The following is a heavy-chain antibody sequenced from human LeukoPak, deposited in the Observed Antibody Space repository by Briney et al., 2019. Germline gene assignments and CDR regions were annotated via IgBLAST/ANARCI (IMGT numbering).Heavy chain of an antibody. CDR3: AETPPSYGR. V-gene: IGHV3-43*02. D-gene: IGHD1-14*01. Sequence: PGGSLRLSCAVSGFTFHEYAMHWVRQAPGKGLEWVSLISGDGATTYYADSVKGRFTISRDNSKNSLYLQMNSLRTEDTALYYCAETPPSYGRWGQGTLVTVSS. CDR1: GFTFHEYA. J-gene: IGHJ4*02. CDR2: ISGDGATT.